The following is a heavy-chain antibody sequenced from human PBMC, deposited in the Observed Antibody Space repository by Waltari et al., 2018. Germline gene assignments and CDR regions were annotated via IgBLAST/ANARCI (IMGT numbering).Heavy chain of an antibody. J-gene: IGHJ4*02. V-gene: IGHV3-7*01. CDR3: ATVRN. Sequence: EVQVIESGGDLVRPGGSLRLSCVASGFNFGNYWMNWVRQIPGKGLEWVAKIKGDGSEILYADSVKGRFTISRDNARNTLYVEMNNLRVEDTAVYFCATVRNWGQGTLVTVSS. CDR1: GFNFGNYW. CDR2: IKGDGSEI.